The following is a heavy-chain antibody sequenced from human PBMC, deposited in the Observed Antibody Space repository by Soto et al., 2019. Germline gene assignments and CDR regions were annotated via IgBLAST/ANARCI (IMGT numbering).Heavy chain of an antibody. CDR3: ERARTMVRGVDYYYGMDV. CDR1: GGSISSYC. V-gene: IGHV4-59*01. CDR2: IYYSGST. Sequence: SETLSLTCPVSGGSISSYCCSWIRQPPGEGLDWIGYIYYSGSTNYNPTIKSRVTLSVDASKTPFSLKLSSVTAADTAVYYSERARTMVRGVDYYYGMDVWGQGTTVTVSS. J-gene: IGHJ6*02. D-gene: IGHD3-10*01.